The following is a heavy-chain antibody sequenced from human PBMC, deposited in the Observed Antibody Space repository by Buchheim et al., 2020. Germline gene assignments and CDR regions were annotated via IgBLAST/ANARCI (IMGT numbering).Heavy chain of an antibody. D-gene: IGHD6-6*01. CDR3: ARARQLGPWYFDL. J-gene: IGHJ2*01. Sequence: QVQLQESGPGLVKPSQTLSLTCPVSCGSISSGDYYWSWIRQPPGKGLEWIGYIYYCGSTSSNPSLKGRVTISVDTSKNHFSLKLSSVTAADTAVYYCARARQLGPWYFDLWGRGTL. V-gene: IGHV4-30-4*01. CDR2: IYYCGST. CDR1: CGSISSGDYY.